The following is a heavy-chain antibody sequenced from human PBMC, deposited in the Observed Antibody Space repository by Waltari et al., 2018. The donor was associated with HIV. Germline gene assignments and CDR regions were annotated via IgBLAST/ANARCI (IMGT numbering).Heavy chain of an antibody. Sequence: DVRLEESGGNLVQPGGSLRLSCAASGFNFRSYWMHWIRHVPGKGLVGVSQSNTDRTETSYTDSVKGRFTISRDNTKNRLYLQMNSLRVEDSAIYYCARDLSTYGHEFDYWGQGTLVTVAS. V-gene: IGHV3-74*01. CDR2: SNTDRTET. CDR3: ARDLSTYGHEFDY. D-gene: IGHD2-2*01. CDR1: GFNFRSYW. J-gene: IGHJ4*02.